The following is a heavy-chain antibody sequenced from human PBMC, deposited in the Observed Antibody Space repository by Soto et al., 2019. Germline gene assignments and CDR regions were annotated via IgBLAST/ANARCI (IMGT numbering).Heavy chain of an antibody. V-gene: IGHV1-18*01. CDR3: TRGYAFSVAPAY. J-gene: IGHJ4*02. CDR1: NYTFTNYG. CDR2: ISGQNGNT. Sequence: ASVKVSCKASNYTFTNYGLGWVRQVAGQGLEWMGWISGQNGNTHYAQTFQGRVTLTAGTSTSTGYMELRNLRSDDTAVYYCTRGYAFSVAPAYWGQGTLVTVSS. D-gene: IGHD3-16*01.